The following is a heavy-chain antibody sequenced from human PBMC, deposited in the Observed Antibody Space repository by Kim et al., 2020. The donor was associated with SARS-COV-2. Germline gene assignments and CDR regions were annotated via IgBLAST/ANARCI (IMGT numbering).Heavy chain of an antibody. Sequence: SETLSLTCAVYGGSFSGYYWSWIRQPPGKGLEWIGEINHSGSTNYNPSLKSRVTISVDTSKNQFSLKLSSVTAADTAVYYCARGSWAATSCFFDYWGQGTLVTVSS. CDR2: INHSGST. V-gene: IGHV4-34*01. J-gene: IGHJ4*02. CDR3: ARGSWAATSCFFDY. D-gene: IGHD2-2*01. CDR1: GGSFSGYY.